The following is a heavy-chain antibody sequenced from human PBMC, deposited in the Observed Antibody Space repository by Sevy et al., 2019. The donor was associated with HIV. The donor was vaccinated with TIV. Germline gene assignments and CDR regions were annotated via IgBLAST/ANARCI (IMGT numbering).Heavy chain of an antibody. CDR1: GNSFTSYW. Sequence: GESLKISCKDSGNSFTSYWIGWVRQMPGKGLEWMGIIYPGDFDTRYSPSFQGQVTISVDKSISTAYLQWSSLKASDTAMYYCASDRIVGASDCFNIWGQGTMVTISS. D-gene: IGHD1-26*01. V-gene: IGHV5-51*01. CDR2: IYPGDFDT. J-gene: IGHJ3*02. CDR3: ASDRIVGASDCFNI.